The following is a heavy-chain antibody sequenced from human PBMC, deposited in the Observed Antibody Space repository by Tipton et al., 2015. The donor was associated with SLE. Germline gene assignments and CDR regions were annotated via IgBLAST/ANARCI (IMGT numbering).Heavy chain of an antibody. CDR2: IYYSGST. D-gene: IGHD2-21*01. CDR1: GGSISSSSYY. J-gene: IGHJ4*02. V-gene: IGHV4-61*05. Sequence: LRLSCTVSGGSISSSSYYWSWIRQPPGKGLEWIGYIYYSGSTNYNPSLKSRVTISVDTSKNQFSLKLSSVTAADSAVYYCARRYWGWHYWGQGTLVTVSS. CDR3: ARRYWGWHY.